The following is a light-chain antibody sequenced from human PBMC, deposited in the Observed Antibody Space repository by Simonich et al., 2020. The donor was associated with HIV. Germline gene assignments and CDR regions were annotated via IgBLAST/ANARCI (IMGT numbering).Light chain of an antibody. J-gene: IGLJ3*02. CDR3: SSYTSSSTWV. Sequence: QSALTQPASVSGSPGQSITISCTGTSSDVGGYNYVSWYQQPPGKAPKLMIYDVSNRPSGVSNRFSGSKSGNTASLTISGLQAEDEVDYYCSSYTSSSTWVFGGGTKLTVL. V-gene: IGLV2-14*03. CDR1: SSDVGGYNY. CDR2: DVS.